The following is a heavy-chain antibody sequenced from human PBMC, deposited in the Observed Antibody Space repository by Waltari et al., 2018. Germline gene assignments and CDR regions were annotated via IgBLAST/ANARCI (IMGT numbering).Heavy chain of an antibody. J-gene: IGHJ5*02. Sequence: VPLQESGPRLVQPSQTVALTCRVSSGSISTVASFWSWIRHLPGEGLEWIGHIYHSGSTFYNPSLRDRFTISVDASSNQFSLRLTSVTVADTGVYYCARVPPDYYNGGRYPSPYFDLWGQGTLVTVSS. CDR3: ARVPPDYYNGGRYPSPYFDL. CDR2: IYHSGST. CDR1: SGSISTVASF. V-gene: IGHV4-31*03. D-gene: IGHD3-10*01.